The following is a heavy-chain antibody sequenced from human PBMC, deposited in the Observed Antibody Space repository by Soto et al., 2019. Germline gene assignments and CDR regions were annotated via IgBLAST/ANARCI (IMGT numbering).Heavy chain of an antibody. D-gene: IGHD3-3*01. CDR3: ARDVAASGEGVYYFDY. CDR1: GFTFSSYA. V-gene: IGHV3-30-3*01. Sequence: PGGSLRLSCAASGFTFSSYAMHWVRQAPGKGLEWVAVISYDGSNKYYADSVKGRFTISRDNSKNTLYLQMNSLRAEDTAVYYCARDVAASGEGVYYFDYWGQGTLVTVSS. J-gene: IGHJ4*02. CDR2: ISYDGSNK.